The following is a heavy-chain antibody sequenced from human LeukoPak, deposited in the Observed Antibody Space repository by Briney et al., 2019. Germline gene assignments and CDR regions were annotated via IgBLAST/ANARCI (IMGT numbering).Heavy chain of an antibody. CDR3: AKVRGRRASYYYYAMDV. D-gene: IGHD3-10*01. CDR2: IKQDGSEK. J-gene: IGHJ6*02. Sequence: GGSLRLSCAVSGFTFSSYWMTWVRQAPGKGLEWVANIKQDGSEKYYVDSVGGRFTISRDNAKNSLYLQMNSLRPEDTALYYCAKVRGRRASYYYYAMDVWGQGTTVTVSS. V-gene: IGHV3-7*03. CDR1: GFTFSSYW.